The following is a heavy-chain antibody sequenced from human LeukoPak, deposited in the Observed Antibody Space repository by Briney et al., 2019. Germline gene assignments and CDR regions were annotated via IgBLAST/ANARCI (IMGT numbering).Heavy chain of an antibody. CDR3: AKDWDSSGWYDGAFDI. Sequence: GGALRLSFASSGCTFSSYVRHSVRQAPGKGGDGVAVIRYDGSNKYYADPVKGRFTISRDNSKNTLYLQMNSLRAEDTAVYYCAKDWDSSGWYDGAFDIWGQGTMVTVS. V-gene: IGHV3-30*02. CDR1: GCTFSSYV. CDR2: IRYDGSNK. J-gene: IGHJ3*02. D-gene: IGHD6-19*01.